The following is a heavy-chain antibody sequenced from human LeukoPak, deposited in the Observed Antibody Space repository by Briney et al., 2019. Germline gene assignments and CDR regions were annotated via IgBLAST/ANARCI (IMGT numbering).Heavy chain of an antibody. D-gene: IGHD1-26*01. CDR3: AKDLGRYRNNYFDY. CDR1: GSTFSSYA. Sequence: GGSLRLSCAASGSTFSSYAMSWVRQAPEKGLEWVSTISGSGGGTYYADSVKGRFTISRDDSKNTLYLQMNSLRAEDTAVYYCAKDLGRYRNNYFDYWGQGRPVTDSS. CDR2: ISGSGGGT. J-gene: IGHJ4*02. V-gene: IGHV3-23*01.